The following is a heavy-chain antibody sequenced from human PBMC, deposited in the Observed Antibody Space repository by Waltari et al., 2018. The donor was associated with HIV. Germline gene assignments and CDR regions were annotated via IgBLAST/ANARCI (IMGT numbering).Heavy chain of an antibody. J-gene: IGHJ4*02. V-gene: IGHV3-53*02. CDR2: IDNNNST. CDR3: ARVRSTMGRFQGFDY. D-gene: IGHD1-26*01. CDR1: GLTVSSNF. Sequence: EVQLVETGGGLIQPGGSLRLSCAASGLTVSSNFMNWVRQAPGKGLGWVSLIDNNNSTYYADSVKGRFTISRDNSKNTRYLQMNSLRAEDTAVYYCARVRSTMGRFQGFDYWGQGTLVTVSS.